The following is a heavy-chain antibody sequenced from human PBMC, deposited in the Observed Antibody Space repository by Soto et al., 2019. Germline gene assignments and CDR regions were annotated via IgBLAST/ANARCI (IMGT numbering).Heavy chain of an antibody. CDR1: GFTFSIHW. Sequence: GGSLRLSCAASGFTFSIHWMNWVRQAPGKGLEWVANIKQDGSEKYYVDSVKGRFTISRDNAKNSLYLQMNSLRAEDTAVYYCARQGVYCSGGSCYSGSDYWGQGTLVTVSS. CDR2: IKQDGSEK. CDR3: ARQGVYCSGGSCYSGSDY. V-gene: IGHV3-7*01. D-gene: IGHD2-15*01. J-gene: IGHJ4*02.